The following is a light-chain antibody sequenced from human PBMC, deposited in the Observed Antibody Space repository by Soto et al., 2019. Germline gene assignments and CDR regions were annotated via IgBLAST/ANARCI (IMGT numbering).Light chain of an antibody. Sequence: QSVLTQPASVSGSPGQSITISSTGTSSDVGGYNYVSWYQQHPGKAPKLMFYDVSNRPSGVSNRFSGSKSGNTASLTISGLQAEDEADYYCSSYTSSSTLVFGGGTKVTVL. CDR2: DVS. V-gene: IGLV2-14*01. J-gene: IGLJ2*01. CDR1: SSDVGGYNY. CDR3: SSYTSSSTLV.